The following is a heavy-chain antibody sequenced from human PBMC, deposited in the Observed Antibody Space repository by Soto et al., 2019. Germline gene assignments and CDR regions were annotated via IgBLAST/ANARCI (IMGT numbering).Heavy chain of an antibody. V-gene: IGHV3-48*03. J-gene: IGHJ6*02. CDR3: ASRAAYYDFWSGPMWSYGMDV. CDR1: GFTFSSYE. D-gene: IGHD3-3*01. Sequence: GGSLRLSCAASGFTFSSYEMNWVRQSPGKGLEWVSYISSSGSTIYYADSVKGRFTISRDNAKNSLYLQMNSLRAEDTAVYYCASRAAYYDFWSGPMWSYGMDVWGQGTTVTVSS. CDR2: ISSSGSTI.